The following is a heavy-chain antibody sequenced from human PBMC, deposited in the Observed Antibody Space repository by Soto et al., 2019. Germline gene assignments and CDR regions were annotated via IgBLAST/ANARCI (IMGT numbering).Heavy chain of an antibody. Sequence: ASVKVSCKASGYTFTSYAMHWVRQAPGQRLEWMGWINAVNGKTKYSQKFQGRVTITADKSTSTAYMELSSLRSEDTAVYYCARDRPSVFGVVITPHYYYYYGMDVWGQGTTVTVSS. CDR2: INAVNGKT. D-gene: IGHD3-3*01. J-gene: IGHJ6*02. CDR1: GYTFTSYA. CDR3: ARDRPSVFGVVITPHYYYYYGMDV. V-gene: IGHV1-3*01.